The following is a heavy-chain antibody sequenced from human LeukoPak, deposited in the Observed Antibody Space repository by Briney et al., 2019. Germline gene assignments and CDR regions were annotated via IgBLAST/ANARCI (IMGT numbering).Heavy chain of an antibody. CDR1: GYTFTDYY. V-gene: IGHV1-2*02. CDR2: ISPNSDDT. D-gene: IGHD6-6*01. J-gene: IGHJ5*02. CDR3: ARSNIATRRGDNWLDP. Sequence: ASVKVSCKASGYTFTDYYMQWVRQAPGQGLEWMGWISPNSDDTNYAQKFQGRVTMTRDTSVSTAYMELSSLRSDDTAVYYCARSNIATRRGDNWLDPWGQGTLVTASS.